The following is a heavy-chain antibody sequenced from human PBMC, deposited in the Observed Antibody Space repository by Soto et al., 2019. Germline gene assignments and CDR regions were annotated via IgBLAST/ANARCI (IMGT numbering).Heavy chain of an antibody. Sequence: QVQLVQSGAEVKKPGSSVKVSCKASGGTFSSYAISWVRQAPGQGLEWMGGIIPIFGTANYAQKFQGRVTITADESTSTAYMELRSLRSEDTAVYYCARGGGGYQLLSNWFDPWGQGTLVTVSS. V-gene: IGHV1-69*01. CDR3: ARGGGGYQLLSNWFDP. CDR1: GGTFSSYA. D-gene: IGHD2-2*01. CDR2: IIPIFGTA. J-gene: IGHJ5*02.